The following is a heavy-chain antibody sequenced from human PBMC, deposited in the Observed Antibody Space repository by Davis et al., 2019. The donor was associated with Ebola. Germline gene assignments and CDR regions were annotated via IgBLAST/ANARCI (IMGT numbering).Heavy chain of an antibody. V-gene: IGHV4-59*01. CDR1: GGSISSYY. J-gene: IGHJ1*01. Sequence: MPSETLSLTCTVSGGSISSYYWSWSRQPPGQGLEWIGSSYYSGSTNYNPSLTRRATISVDTSRNQFSLRLSSVTAADTAVYYCAVYTVVVTDIRAEYFQHWGQGTLATVSS. CDR2: SYYSGST. D-gene: IGHD2-21*02. CDR3: AVYTVVVTDIRAEYFQH.